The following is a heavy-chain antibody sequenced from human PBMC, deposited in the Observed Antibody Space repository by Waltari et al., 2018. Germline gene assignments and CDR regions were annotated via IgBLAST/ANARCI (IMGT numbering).Heavy chain of an antibody. D-gene: IGHD1-26*01. CDR3: AKGAWEPHDY. CDR1: GFTFSSYA. CDR2: ISGSGGIT. J-gene: IGHJ4*02. Sequence: EVQLVESGGGLVQPGGSLRLSCAASGFTFSSYAMSWVRQAPGEGLVWFSSISGSGGITYYADSVKCRFTISRDNSKNTLYLQMNCLRAEDTAVYYCAKGAWEPHDYWGQGTLVTVSS. V-gene: IGHV3-23*04.